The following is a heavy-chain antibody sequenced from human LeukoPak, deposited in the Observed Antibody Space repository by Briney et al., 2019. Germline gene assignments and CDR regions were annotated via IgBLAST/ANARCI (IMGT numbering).Heavy chain of an antibody. CDR2: IYYSGST. Sequence: SETLSLTCTVSGGSISSYYWSWIRQPPGKGLEWIGYIYYSGSTSYNPSLKSRVTISVDTSKNQFSLKLSSVTAADTAVYYCARSKGNYYDSSGYSPWGQGTLVTVSS. D-gene: IGHD3-22*01. CDR3: ARSKGNYYDSSGYSP. CDR1: GGSISSYY. J-gene: IGHJ5*02. V-gene: IGHV4-59*01.